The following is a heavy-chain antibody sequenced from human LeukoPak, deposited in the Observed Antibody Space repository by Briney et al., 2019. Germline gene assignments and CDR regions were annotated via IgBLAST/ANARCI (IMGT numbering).Heavy chain of an antibody. D-gene: IGHD6-19*01. Sequence: GGSLRLSCAASGFTFTNFEMNWVRQAPGKGLEWVAVISYAGSDKYYADSVKGRFTISRDNSKNTLYLQMNSLRAEDTAVYYCAKSSSGGWYLLGDAFDIWGQGTMVTVSS. J-gene: IGHJ3*02. CDR2: ISYAGSDK. CDR1: GFTFTNFE. V-gene: IGHV3-30*18. CDR3: AKSSSGGWYLLGDAFDI.